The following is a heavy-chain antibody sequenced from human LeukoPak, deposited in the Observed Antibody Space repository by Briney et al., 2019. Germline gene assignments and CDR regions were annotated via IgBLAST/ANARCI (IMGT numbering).Heavy chain of an antibody. CDR2: IYYSGST. V-gene: IGHV4-59*01. CDR3: ARALLDSSYDAFDI. CDR1: GGSISSYY. Sequence: SETLSLTCTVSGGSISSYYWSWIRQPPGKGLEWIGYIYYSGSTNYNPSLKSRVTISVDTSKNHFSLKLSSVTAADTAVYYCARALLDSSYDAFDIWGQGTIVTVSS. J-gene: IGHJ3*02. D-gene: IGHD6-19*01.